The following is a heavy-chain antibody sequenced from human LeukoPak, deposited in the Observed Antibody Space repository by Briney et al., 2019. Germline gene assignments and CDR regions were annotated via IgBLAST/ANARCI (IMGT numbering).Heavy chain of an antibody. V-gene: IGHV3-21*01. CDR2: ISSSSSYI. D-gene: IGHD5-18*01. CDR1: GFTFSSYS. J-gene: IGHJ3*02. Sequence: GGSLRLSCAASGFTFSSYSMNWVRQAPGKGLEWVSSISSSSSYIYYADSVKGRFTISRDNAKNPLYLQMNSLRAEDTAVYYCGAMVSDAFDIWGQGTMVTVSS. CDR3: GAMVSDAFDI.